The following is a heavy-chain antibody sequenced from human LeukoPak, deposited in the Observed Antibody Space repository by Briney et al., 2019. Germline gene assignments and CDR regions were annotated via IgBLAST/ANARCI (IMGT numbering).Heavy chain of an antibody. V-gene: IGHV1-18*01. CDR3: ARDEGSSGYYPNWFDP. J-gene: IGHJ5*02. Sequence: ASVKVSCKASGYTFTNYGISWVRQAPGQGLEWMGWISAYNGNTNYAQKLQGRVTMTTDTSTSTAYMELRSLRSDDTAVYYCARDEGSSGYYPNWFDPWGQGPWSPSPQ. D-gene: IGHD3-22*01. CDR2: ISAYNGNT. CDR1: GYTFTNYG.